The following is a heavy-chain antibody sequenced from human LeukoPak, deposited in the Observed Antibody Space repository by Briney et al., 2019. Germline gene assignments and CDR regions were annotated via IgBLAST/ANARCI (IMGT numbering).Heavy chain of an antibody. Sequence: GGSLRLSCAASGFTFSSYWMHWVRQAPGKGLVWVSRINSDGSSTSYADSVKGRFTISRDNAKNTLYLQMNSLRAEDTAVYYCARTKYYFDSSDYFFFDPWGQGILVTVSS. CDR3: ARTKYYFDSSDYFFFDP. D-gene: IGHD3-22*01. V-gene: IGHV3-74*01. CDR1: GFTFSSYW. J-gene: IGHJ5*02. CDR2: INSDGSST.